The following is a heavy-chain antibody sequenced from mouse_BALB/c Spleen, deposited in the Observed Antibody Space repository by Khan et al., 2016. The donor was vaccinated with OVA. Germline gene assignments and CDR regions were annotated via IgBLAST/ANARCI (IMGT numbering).Heavy chain of an antibody. CDR3: TRSGYGTFAY. CDR2: INPSNGGT. V-gene: IGHV1S81*02. D-gene: IGHD2-1*01. J-gene: IGHJ3*01. CDR1: GYTFTSYY. Sequence: QVQLQQSGAELVKPGASVRLSCKASGYTFTSYYLYWVKQRPGQGLEWIGDINPSNGGTNFNEKFMSKATLTVDKSSSTAYMQLSSLTSEDSAVYYCTRSGYGTFAYWGQGTLVTVSA.